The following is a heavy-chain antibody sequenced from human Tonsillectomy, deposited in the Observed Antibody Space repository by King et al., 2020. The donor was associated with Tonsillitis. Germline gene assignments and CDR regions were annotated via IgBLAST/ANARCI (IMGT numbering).Heavy chain of an antibody. CDR2: IYASGSA. Sequence: VQLQESGPGLVKPSETLSLTCSVSGDSVTSYYWNWIRQPAGKRLEWIGRIYASGSANYNPSLTSRVSMSIDTSKNQFSLRLSSVTAADTAVDYCAGCPMQYSFDYWGQGALVTVSS. V-gene: IGHV4-4*07. D-gene: IGHD6-19*01. CDR3: AGCPMQYSFDY. J-gene: IGHJ4*02. CDR1: GDSVTSYY.